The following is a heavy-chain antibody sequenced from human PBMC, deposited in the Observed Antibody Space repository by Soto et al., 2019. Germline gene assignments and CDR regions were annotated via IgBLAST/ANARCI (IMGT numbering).Heavy chain of an antibody. CDR3: ARWKNEGSYGGNSHGMDV. CDR1: GGSISIGGYY. Sequence: SETLCLTCTVSGGSISIGGYYWSWIRQHRGKGLEWIGYIYYSGSTYYNPSLKGRVTISVDTSKNQFSLKLSSVTAADTAVYYCARWKNEGSYGGNSHGMDVWGQGTTVTVSS. J-gene: IGHJ6*02. V-gene: IGHV4-31*03. D-gene: IGHD4-17*01. CDR2: IYYSGST.